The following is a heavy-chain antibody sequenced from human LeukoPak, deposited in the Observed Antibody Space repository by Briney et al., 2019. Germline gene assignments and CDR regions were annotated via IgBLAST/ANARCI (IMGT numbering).Heavy chain of an antibody. D-gene: IGHD1-26*01. V-gene: IGHV3-11*04. CDR1: GFTFSDYY. Sequence: PGGSLRLSCAASGFTFSDYYMSWIRQAPGKGLEWVSYISSSGSTIYYADSVKGRFTISRDNAKNSLYLQMNSLRAEDTAVYYCARDVIVGATRYFDYWGQGTLVTVSS. J-gene: IGHJ4*02. CDR2: ISSSGSTI. CDR3: ARDVIVGATRYFDY.